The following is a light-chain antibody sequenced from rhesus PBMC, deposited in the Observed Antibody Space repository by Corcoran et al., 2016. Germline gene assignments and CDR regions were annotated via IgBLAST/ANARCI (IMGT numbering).Light chain of an antibody. J-gene: IGKJ1*01. CDR3: GQGTNVPPWT. Sequence: DVVMTQSPLSLPVTPGQPASISCRSSQSLVHSDGNTYLNWLQQKPGQPPRRLIYPVFNRDSGVPDRFSGIGAGTDFKLKISRVEAEDVGVYYCGQGTNVPPWTVGQGTKVEIK. CDR1: QSLVHSDGNTY. V-gene: IGKV2S8*01. CDR2: PVF.